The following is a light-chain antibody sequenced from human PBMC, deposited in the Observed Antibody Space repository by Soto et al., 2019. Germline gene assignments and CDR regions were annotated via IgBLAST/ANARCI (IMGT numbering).Light chain of an antibody. CDR2: NVS. V-gene: IGLV2-14*01. J-gene: IGLJ2*01. CDR1: SSDVGGYNY. CDR3: SSFMSTNTVL. Sequence: QSALTQPASVSGSPGQSITISCTGTSSDVGGYNYVSWYQQHPGKAPKLMIYNVSNRPSGVSNRFSGSKSGNTASLTISGLQAEDEGHYYCSSFMSTNTVLFGGGTKLTVL.